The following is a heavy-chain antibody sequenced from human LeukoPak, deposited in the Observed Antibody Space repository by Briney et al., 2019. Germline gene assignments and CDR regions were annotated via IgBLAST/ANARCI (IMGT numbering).Heavy chain of an antibody. CDR1: GGSISSGASD. J-gene: IGHJ2*01. Sequence: NPSQTLSLTCTVSGGSISSGASDWGWIRQHPKRGLEWVGYINHSGSTYYNPSLGSRVTMSVDTSKNQFSLKLSSVTAADSAVYYCARAARQGFTMIVVPFFYFDLWGRSTLVTVSS. CDR3: ARAARQGFTMIVVPFFYFDL. D-gene: IGHD3-22*01. V-gene: IGHV4-31*03. CDR2: INHSGST.